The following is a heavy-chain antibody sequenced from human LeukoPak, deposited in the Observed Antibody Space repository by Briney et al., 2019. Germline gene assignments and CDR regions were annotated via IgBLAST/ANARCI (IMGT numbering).Heavy chain of an antibody. D-gene: IGHD6-13*01. V-gene: IGHV3-30*04. CDR3: AKDEAAAGTHLDAFDI. Sequence: GGSLRLSCAASGFTFSSYAMHWVRQAPGKGLEWVAVISYDGSNKYYADSVKGRFTISRDNSKNTLYLQMNSLRVEDTAVYYCAKDEAAAGTHLDAFDIWGQGTMVTVSS. CDR1: GFTFSSYA. J-gene: IGHJ3*02. CDR2: ISYDGSNK.